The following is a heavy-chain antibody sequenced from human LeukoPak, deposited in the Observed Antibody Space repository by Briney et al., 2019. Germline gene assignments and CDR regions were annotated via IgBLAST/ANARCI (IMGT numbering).Heavy chain of an antibody. CDR1: GGSFSGYY. V-gene: IGHV4-34*01. Sequence: PSETLSLTCAVYGGSFSGYYWSWIRQPPRKGLECIGEINHSGSTNYNPSLKSRVTISVDTSKNQFSLKLSSVTAADTAVYYCARTLKWFGDYKGYFDYWGQGTLVTVSS. CDR3: ARTLKWFGDYKGYFDY. CDR2: INHSGST. D-gene: IGHD3-10*01. J-gene: IGHJ4*02.